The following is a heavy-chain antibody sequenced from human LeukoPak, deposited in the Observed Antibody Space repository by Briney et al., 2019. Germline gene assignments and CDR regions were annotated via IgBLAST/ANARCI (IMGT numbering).Heavy chain of an antibody. CDR3: AKRDRTTEFDY. CDR1: GFNFNNYG. J-gene: IGHJ4*02. CDR2: IQPDGIDT. Sequence: PGGSLRLSCATSGFNFNNYGMHWVREPPGKGLEWVALIQPDGIDTYYADSVKGRFTVFRDNSKSTLYLQLNSLTPDDTAIYYCAKRDRTTEFDYWGQGTLDTVSS. D-gene: IGHD1-1*01. V-gene: IGHV3-30*02.